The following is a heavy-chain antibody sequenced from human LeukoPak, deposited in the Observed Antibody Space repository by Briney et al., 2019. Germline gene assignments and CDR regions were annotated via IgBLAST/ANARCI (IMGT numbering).Heavy chain of an antibody. J-gene: IGHJ6*03. V-gene: IGHV3-30*01. CDR1: GVALSSYA. D-gene: IGHD2-21*02. Sequence: SVTLSCGACGVALSSYAMHWLRQAAGKGRAWVAVISFDGSNKYYADSVKGRFTNSRDNSKNTLYLQMNSLRAEDTAVYYCASSQWPAYCGGDCYSGYYYYYYYMDVWGKGTTVTVSS. CDR3: ASSQWPAYCGGDCYSGYYYYYYYMDV. CDR2: ISFDGSNK.